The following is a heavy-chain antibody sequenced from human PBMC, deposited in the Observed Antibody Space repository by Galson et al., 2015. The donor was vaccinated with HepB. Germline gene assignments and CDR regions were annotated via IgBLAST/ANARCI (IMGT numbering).Heavy chain of an antibody. D-gene: IGHD3-16*01. CDR1: RFALSNYG. CDR2: VSVNGGST. V-gene: IGHV3-23*01. CDR3: ARDSWRSYNYYYDYGMDV. Sequence: SLRLSCAASRFALSNYGMTWVRQAPGKGLEWASGVSVNGGSTYYADSVKGRFTISRDNSRNTLYLQMNSLRAEDTAVYYCARDSWRSYNYYYDYGMDVWGQGTTVTVSS. J-gene: IGHJ6*01.